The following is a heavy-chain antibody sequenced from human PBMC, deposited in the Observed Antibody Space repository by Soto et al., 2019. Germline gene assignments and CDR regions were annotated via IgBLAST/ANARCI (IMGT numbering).Heavy chain of an antibody. V-gene: IGHV1-69*01. Sequence: QEQLVQSGAEVKKPGSSVKVSCKASGGLFSSYPISWVRQVPGQGLEWMGGVIPVFQTAYYTQRFQGRVTITAAEATHTAYMELSSLRYEDTAIYSCARGGSGYTWFNEFWGQGTLVTVSS. J-gene: IGHJ4*02. CDR3: ARGGSGYTWFNEF. CDR2: VIPVFQTA. CDR1: GGLFSSYP. D-gene: IGHD3-22*01.